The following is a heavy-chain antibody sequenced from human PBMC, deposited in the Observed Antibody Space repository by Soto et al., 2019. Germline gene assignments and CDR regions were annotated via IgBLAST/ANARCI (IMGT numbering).Heavy chain of an antibody. CDR1: GYTFTTYD. CDR3: ARWWDQRNPGWFDP. J-gene: IGHJ5*02. CDR2: MSPNTGNT. V-gene: IGHV1-8*02. Sequence: ASVKVSCKASGYTFTTYDINWVRQAPGQGLEWMGWMSPNTGNTVSAQKFQGRVTMTRNTSIRTAYMELSGLTFEDTAVYYCARWWDQRNPGWFDPWGQGTLVTVSS. D-gene: IGHD2-15*01.